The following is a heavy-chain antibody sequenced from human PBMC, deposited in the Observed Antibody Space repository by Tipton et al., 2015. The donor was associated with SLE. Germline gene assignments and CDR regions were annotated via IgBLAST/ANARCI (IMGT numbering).Heavy chain of an antibody. Sequence: LVQSGPEVKKPGESLKISCKGSGFTFTSYWIGWVRQLPGKGLEWMGIIYPGDSDTRYSLSFQGQVTISADKSITTAYLQWSSLKASDTAMYYCAKGKSGSYRDVFNIWGQGTMVTVSS. CDR3: AKGKSGSYRDVFNI. CDR2: IYPGDSDT. V-gene: IGHV5-51*03. J-gene: IGHJ3*02. CDR1: GFTFTSYW. D-gene: IGHD3-10*01.